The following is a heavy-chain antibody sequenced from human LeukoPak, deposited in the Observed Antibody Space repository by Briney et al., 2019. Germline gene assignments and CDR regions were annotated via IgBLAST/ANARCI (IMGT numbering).Heavy chain of an antibody. CDR3: ARSHPGGSYGNFDY. CDR1: GGTFISYA. D-gene: IGHD1-26*01. Sequence: SVKVSCKASGGTFISYAISWVRQAPGQGLEWMGGIIPIFGTANYAQKFQGRVTITADESTSTAYMELSSLRSEDTAVYYCARSHPGGSYGNFDYWGQGTLVTVSS. J-gene: IGHJ4*02. V-gene: IGHV1-69*01. CDR2: IIPIFGTA.